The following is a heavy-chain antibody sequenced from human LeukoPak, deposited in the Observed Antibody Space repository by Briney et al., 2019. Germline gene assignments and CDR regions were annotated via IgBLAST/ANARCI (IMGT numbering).Heavy chain of an antibody. CDR1: GFTFSSYG. Sequence: HPGGSLRLSCAASGFTFSSYGMHWVRQAPGKGLEWVAVISYDGSNKYYADSVKGRFTISRDNSKNTLYLQMNSLRAEDTAVYYCARDRVGATLEYYFDYWGQGTLVTVSS. V-gene: IGHV3-30*19. D-gene: IGHD1-26*01. CDR3: ARDRVGATLEYYFDY. J-gene: IGHJ4*02. CDR2: ISYDGSNK.